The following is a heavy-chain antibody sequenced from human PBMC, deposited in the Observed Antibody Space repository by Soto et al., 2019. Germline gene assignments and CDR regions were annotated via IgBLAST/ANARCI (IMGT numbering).Heavy chain of an antibody. CDR3: ARVVSSPWSWFDP. CDR2: IYQSGST. V-gene: IGHV4-38-2*01. J-gene: IGHJ5*02. CDR1: GYSISSGYY. Sequence: SETLSLTCAVSGYSISSGYYWGWIRQPPGKGLEWIGSIYQSGSTYYNLSLKSRVTISVDTSKNQFSLKLSPVTAADTAVYYCARVVSSPWSWFDPWGQGTLVTVS. D-gene: IGHD6-6*01.